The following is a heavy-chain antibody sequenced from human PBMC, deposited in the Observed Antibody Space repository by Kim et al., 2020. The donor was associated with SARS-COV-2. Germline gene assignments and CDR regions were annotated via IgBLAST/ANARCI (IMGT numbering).Heavy chain of an antibody. CDR3: AGWLQY. Sequence: GGSLRLSCAASGFSFSNYWMSWVRQAPGKGLEWVANMKADGSEISYVDAVKGRFTVSRDNARNSLFLQMNSLRAEDTAVYYCAGWLQYWGQGTLVTVSS. CDR1: GFSFSNYW. V-gene: IGHV3-7*01. J-gene: IGHJ4*02. CDR2: MKADGSEI. D-gene: IGHD3-22*01.